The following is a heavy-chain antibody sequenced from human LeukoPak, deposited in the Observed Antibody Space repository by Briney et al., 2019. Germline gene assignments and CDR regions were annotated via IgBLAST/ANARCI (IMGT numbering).Heavy chain of an antibody. J-gene: IGHJ3*02. Sequence: SETLSLTCTVSGGSISSYYWSWIRQPPGKGLEWIGYIYYSGSTNYNPSLKSRVTISVDTSKNQFSLKLSSVTAADTAVYYCASLNWNRDDAFDIWGQGTMVTVSS. CDR1: GGSISSYY. D-gene: IGHD1-20*01. CDR3: ASLNWNRDDAFDI. V-gene: IGHV4-59*01. CDR2: IYYSGST.